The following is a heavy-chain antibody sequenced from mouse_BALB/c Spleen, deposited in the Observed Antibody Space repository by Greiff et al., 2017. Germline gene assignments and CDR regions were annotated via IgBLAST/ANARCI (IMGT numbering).Heavy chain of an antibody. CDR1: GYTFTSYY. CDR3: ARSYSWYFDV. CDR2: IYPGNVNT. V-gene: IGHV1S56*01. Sequence: QVQLKESGPELVKPGASVRISCKASGYTFTSYYIHWVKQRPGQGLEWIGWIYPGNVNTKYNEKFKGKATLTADKSSSTAYMQLSSLTSEDSAVYFCARSYSWYFDVWGAGTTVTVSS. J-gene: IGHJ1*01. D-gene: IGHD1-1*01.